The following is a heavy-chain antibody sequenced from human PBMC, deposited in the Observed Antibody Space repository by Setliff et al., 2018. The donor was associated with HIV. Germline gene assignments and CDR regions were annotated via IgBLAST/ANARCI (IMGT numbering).Heavy chain of an antibody. CDR2: ISTLFGEA. CDR3: ARGRLIYYDSSGLDAFDI. CDR1: RGTFRNSA. J-gene: IGHJ3*02. D-gene: IGHD3-22*01. Sequence: ASPTVFCQASRGTFRNSAINWVRQAPGQGLVWMGGISTLFGEANYAQKFQGRVTITRDTSASTAYMELSSLRSEDTAVYYCARGRLIYYDSSGLDAFDIWGQGTMVTVSS. V-gene: IGHV1-69*05.